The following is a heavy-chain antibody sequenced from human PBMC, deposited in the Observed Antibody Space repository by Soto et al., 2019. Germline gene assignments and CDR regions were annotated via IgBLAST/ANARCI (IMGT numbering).Heavy chain of an antibody. CDR1: GGTYSSYA. D-gene: IGHD2-15*01. CDR2: IIPIFGTA. V-gene: IGHV1-69*13. Sequence: SVKVSCKASGGTYSSYAISWVRQAPGQGLEWMGGIIPIFGTANYAQKFQGRVTITADESTSTAYMELSSLRSEDTAVYYCAKTVAAHYYYGMDVWGQGTTVTVSS. J-gene: IGHJ6*02. CDR3: AKTVAAHYYYGMDV.